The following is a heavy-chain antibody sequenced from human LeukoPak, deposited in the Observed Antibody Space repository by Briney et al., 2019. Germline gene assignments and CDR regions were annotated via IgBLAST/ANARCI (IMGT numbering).Heavy chain of an antibody. Sequence: ASVKVSCKASGYTFSGHYLHWVRQATGQGLEWMGWMNPNSGNTGYAQKFQGRVTMTRNTSISTAYMELSSLRSEDTAVYYCARVGRGYDFWSGYWSARYYYYGMDVWGQGTTVTVSS. D-gene: IGHD3-3*01. CDR3: ARVGRGYDFWSGYWSARYYYYGMDV. CDR2: MNPNSGNT. V-gene: IGHV1-8*02. CDR1: GYTFSGHY. J-gene: IGHJ6*02.